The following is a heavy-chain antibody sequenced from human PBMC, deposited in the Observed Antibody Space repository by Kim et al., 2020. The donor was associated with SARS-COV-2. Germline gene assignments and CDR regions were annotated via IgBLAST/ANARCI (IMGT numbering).Heavy chain of an antibody. D-gene: IGHD2-15*01. V-gene: IGHV4-61*02. J-gene: IGHJ5*02. CDR3: ARERPPQYCSGGSCYSPWFDP. CDR1: GGSISSGSYY. CDR2: IYTSGST. Sequence: SETLSLTCTVSGGSISSGSYYWSWIRQPAGKGLEWIGRIYTSGSTNYNPSLKSRVTISVDTSKNQFSLKLSSVTAADTAVYYCARERPPQYCSGGSCYSPWFDPWGQGTLVTVSS.